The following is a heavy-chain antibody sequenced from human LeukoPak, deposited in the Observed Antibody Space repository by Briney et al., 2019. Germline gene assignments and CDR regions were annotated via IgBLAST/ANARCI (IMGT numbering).Heavy chain of an antibody. CDR1: VGTFSSYA. CDR3: ARVSRNYYYGMDV. V-gene: IGHV1-69*13. Sequence: SVKVSCKASVGTFSSYAISWVRQAPGQGLEWMGGIIPIFGTANYAQKFQGRVTITADESTSTAYMELSSLRSEDTAVYYCARVSRNYYYGMDVWGQGTTVTVSS. J-gene: IGHJ6*02. CDR2: IIPIFGTA.